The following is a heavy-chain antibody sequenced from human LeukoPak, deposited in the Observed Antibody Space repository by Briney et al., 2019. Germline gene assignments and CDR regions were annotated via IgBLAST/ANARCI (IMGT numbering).Heavy chain of an antibody. V-gene: IGHV3-30*04. J-gene: IGHJ4*02. Sequence: GGSLRLSCSASGFTFSNYLMHWVRQAPGKGLDWVAVILEDGRYQYYADSVKGRFTISRDNSKNTLFLQMSSLRPEDTAIYYCARVQGGGYRTADSWGQGTLVTVSS. CDR3: ARVQGGGYRTADS. D-gene: IGHD3-10*01. CDR1: GFTFSNYL. CDR2: ILEDGRYQ.